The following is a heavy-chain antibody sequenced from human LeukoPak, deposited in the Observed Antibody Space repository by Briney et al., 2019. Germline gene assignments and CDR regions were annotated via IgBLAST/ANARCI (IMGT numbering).Heavy chain of an antibody. CDR1: GFTVSSNY. J-gene: IGHJ4*02. CDR2: IYPSGTT. V-gene: IGHV3-66*01. CDR3: AKNTPPSGSDYGHSDY. Sequence: GGSLRLSCKASGFTVSSNYMRWVRLRPGKGLEWVSIIYPSGTTYYSDSVKGRFTVSRDNSENTLYLQLNRLSAEDTAVYYCAKNTPPSGSDYGHSDYWGRGTLVTVSS. D-gene: IGHD4/OR15-4a*01.